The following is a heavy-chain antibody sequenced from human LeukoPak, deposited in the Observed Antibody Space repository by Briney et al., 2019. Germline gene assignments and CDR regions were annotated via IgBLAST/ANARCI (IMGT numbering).Heavy chain of an antibody. CDR1: GGSFSGYY. D-gene: IGHD6-6*01. CDR2: INYSGST. CDR3: ASRASSIAARNPPDY. J-gene: IGHJ4*02. Sequence: SETLSLTCAVYGGSFSGYYWSWIRQPPGKGLEWIGSINYSGSTYYNPSLKSRITISVDTSKNQFSLKLSSVTAADTAVYYCASRASSIAARNPPDYWGQGTLVTVSS. V-gene: IGHV4-34*01.